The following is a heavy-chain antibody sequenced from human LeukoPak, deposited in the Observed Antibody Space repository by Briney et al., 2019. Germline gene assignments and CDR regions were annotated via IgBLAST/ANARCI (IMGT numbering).Heavy chain of an antibody. CDR3: ARNYGSGPFDY. J-gene: IGHJ4*02. V-gene: IGHV3-30*01. Sequence: GGSLRLSCAASGFTFSSYPMNWVRQAPGKGLEWVGVILYDGSNKYYADSVKGRFTISRDNSKNTVYLEMNSLRAEDTAVYYCARNYGSGPFDYWGQGTLVTVSS. D-gene: IGHD3-10*01. CDR2: ILYDGSNK. CDR1: GFTFSSYP.